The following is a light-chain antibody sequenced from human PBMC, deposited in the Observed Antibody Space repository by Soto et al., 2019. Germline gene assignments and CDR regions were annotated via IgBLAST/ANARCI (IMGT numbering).Light chain of an antibody. J-gene: IGLJ2*01. CDR2: LEGSGSY. Sequence: QLVLTQSSSASASLGSSVKLICTLSSGHSGYIIAWHQQQPGKAPRYLMKLEGSGSYNKGSGVPDRFSGSSFGADRYLTISNLQFEDEADYYCETWDSDTRVFGGGTKLTVL. V-gene: IGLV4-60*02. CDR3: ETWDSDTRV. CDR1: SGHSGYI.